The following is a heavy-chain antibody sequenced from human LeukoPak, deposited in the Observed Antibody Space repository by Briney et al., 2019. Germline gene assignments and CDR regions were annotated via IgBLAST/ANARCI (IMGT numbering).Heavy chain of an antibody. Sequence: GASVKVSCKASGYTFTGYYMHWVRQAPGQGLEWMGWINPNSGGTNYAQKFQGRVTMTRDTSISTAYMELSRLRSDDTAVYYRARTYYYGSDPFDPWGQGTLVTVSS. CDR1: GYTFTGYY. V-gene: IGHV1-2*02. D-gene: IGHD3-10*01. CDR3: ARTYYYGSDPFDP. J-gene: IGHJ5*02. CDR2: INPNSGGT.